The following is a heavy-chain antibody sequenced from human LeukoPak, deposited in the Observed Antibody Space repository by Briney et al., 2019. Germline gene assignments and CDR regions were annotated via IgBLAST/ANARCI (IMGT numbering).Heavy chain of an antibody. D-gene: IGHD6-13*01. J-gene: IGHJ4*02. CDR1: GGSISNYY. CDR2: IYYTGST. Sequence: PSETLSLTCTVSGGSISNYYWNWIRQPPGKGLEWIGYIYYTGSTNYNPSLKSRVTMSVDTSKNQFSLNLKSVTPEDTAVYYCARNLIPEQLVLNFWGQGTLVTVSS. CDR3: ARNLIPEQLVLNF. V-gene: IGHV4-59*01.